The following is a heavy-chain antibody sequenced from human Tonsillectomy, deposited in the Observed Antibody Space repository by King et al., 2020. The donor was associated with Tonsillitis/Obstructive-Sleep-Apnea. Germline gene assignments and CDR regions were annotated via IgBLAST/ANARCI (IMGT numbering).Heavy chain of an antibody. CDR2: IYYSGST. V-gene: IGHV4-59*01. CDR1: GGSISSYY. J-gene: IGHJ4*02. CDR3: ARAPRISSGYYFHFDY. D-gene: IGHD3-22*01. Sequence: QLQESGPGLVKPSETLSLTCTVSGGSISSYYWSWIRQPPGKGLEWIGYIYYSGSTNYNPSLKSRVTISVETSKNQFSLKLSSVTAADTAVYYCARAPRISSGYYFHFDYWGQGTLVTVSS.